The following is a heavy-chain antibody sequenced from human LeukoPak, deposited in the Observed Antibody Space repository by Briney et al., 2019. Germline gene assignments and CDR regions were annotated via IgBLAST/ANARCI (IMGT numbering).Heavy chain of an antibody. D-gene: IGHD3-10*01. Sequence: GGSLRLSCLASGFTFSTYSMTWVRQAPGKGLQWVSAISGSGGDTYYADSVKGRFTISRDNSKNTMYLQMNSLRVEDTAVYYCAKDLGGEGGSGFPGYWGQGTLVTVSS. CDR1: GFTFSTYS. CDR2: ISGSGGDT. CDR3: AKDLGGEGGSGFPGY. V-gene: IGHV3-23*01. J-gene: IGHJ4*02.